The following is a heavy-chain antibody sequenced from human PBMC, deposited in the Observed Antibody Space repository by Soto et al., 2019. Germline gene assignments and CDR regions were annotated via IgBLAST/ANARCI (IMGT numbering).Heavy chain of an antibody. CDR1: GYTFTSYY. CDR3: ARGSSRSTVVIGWFDP. Sequence: EASVKVSCKASGYTFTSYYMHWVRQAPGQGLEWMGIINPSGGSTSYAQKFQGRVTIPADKSTSTAYMELSSLRSEDTAVYYCARGSSRSTVVIGWFDPWGQGTLVTVS. V-gene: IGHV1-46*01. D-gene: IGHD4-17*01. J-gene: IGHJ5*02. CDR2: INPSGGST.